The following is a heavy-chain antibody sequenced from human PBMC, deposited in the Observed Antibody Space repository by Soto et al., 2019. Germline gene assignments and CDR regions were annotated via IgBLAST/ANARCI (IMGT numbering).Heavy chain of an antibody. CDR2: ISGSGGTT. V-gene: IGHV3-23*01. J-gene: IGHJ4*02. D-gene: IGHD2-15*01. Sequence: EVQLLESGGGLLQPGGSLRLSCAASGFTFSSYAMSWVRQAPGKGLEWVSAISGSGGTTYYAHSVKGRFTISRDNSKNTLYLQMNSLRAEDTAIYYCAKGSFNFDYWGQGTLVTVSS. CDR1: GFTFSSYA. CDR3: AKGSFNFDY.